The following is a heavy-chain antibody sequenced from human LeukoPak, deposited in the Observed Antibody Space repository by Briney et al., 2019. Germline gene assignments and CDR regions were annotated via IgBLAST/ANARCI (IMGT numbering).Heavy chain of an antibody. D-gene: IGHD3-22*01. CDR1: GFTFSSYG. CDR3: AKSIYYYYSSGLDY. V-gene: IGHV3-30*02. Sequence: PGGSLRLSCAASGFTFSSYGMHWVRQAPGKGLEWVAFIRYDGSNKYYADSVKGRVTISRDNSKNTLYLQMNSLRAEDTAVYYCAKSIYYYYSSGLDYWGQGTLVTVSS. J-gene: IGHJ4*02. CDR2: IRYDGSNK.